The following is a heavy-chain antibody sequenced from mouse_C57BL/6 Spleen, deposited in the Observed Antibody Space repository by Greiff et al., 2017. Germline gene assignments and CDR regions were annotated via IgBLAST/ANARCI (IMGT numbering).Heavy chain of an antibody. V-gene: IGHV1-54*01. J-gene: IGHJ3*01. CDR2: INPGSGGT. D-gene: IGHD3-3*01. CDR1: GYAFTNYL. CDR3: ARGDKRDAWVAY. Sequence: QVQLQQSGAELVRPGTSVKVSCKASGYAFTNYLIEWVKQRPGQGLEWIGVINPGSGGTNYNEKFKGKATLTADKSSSTAYMQLSSLTSEDSAVYICARGDKRDAWVAYWGQGTLVTVSA.